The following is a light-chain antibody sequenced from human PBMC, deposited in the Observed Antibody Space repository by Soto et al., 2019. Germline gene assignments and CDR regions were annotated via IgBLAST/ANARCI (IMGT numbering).Light chain of an antibody. CDR3: QQYYSYPLT. Sequence: AIRITQSPSSLSASTGERVTITCCASQGISSYLAWYQQKPGKAPKPLLYAASTLQSGVPSRFSGSGPGTDFTLTISCLQSADFATSYCQQYYSYPLTFGGGTKVDLK. CDR1: QGISSY. CDR2: AAS. V-gene: IGKV1-8*01. J-gene: IGKJ4*01.